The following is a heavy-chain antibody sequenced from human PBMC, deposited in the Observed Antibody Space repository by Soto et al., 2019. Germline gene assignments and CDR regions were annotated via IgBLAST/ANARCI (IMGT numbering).Heavy chain of an antibody. V-gene: IGHV1-8*01. D-gene: IGHD6-13*01. CDR2: MNPNSGNT. CDR1: GYTFTSYD. J-gene: IGHJ5*02. CDR3: ARERTAAGTGWFDP. Sequence: QVQLVQSGAEVKKSGASVKVSCKASGYTFTSYDINWVRQATGQGREWMVWMNPNSGNTGYAQKYQGRVTMTRNTSISTGYMELSRLRYEDTAVYYCARERTAAGTGWFDPWGQGTLVTVSS.